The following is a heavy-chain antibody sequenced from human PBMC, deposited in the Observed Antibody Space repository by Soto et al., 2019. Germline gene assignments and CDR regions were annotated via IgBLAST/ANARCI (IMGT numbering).Heavy chain of an antibody. CDR1: GGSISTSSYY. CDR2: IYSSGST. CDR3: ARPQTNFGSGTYPYTWFDP. D-gene: IGHD3-10*01. Sequence: SETLSLTCTVSGGSISTSSYYWAWIRQPPGKGLEWIGSIYSSGSTNYNPSLKSRATISADTSKNPFSLKLTSVTAADTAVYYCARPQTNFGSGTYPYTWFDPWGQGALVTVSS. J-gene: IGHJ5*02. V-gene: IGHV4-39*02.